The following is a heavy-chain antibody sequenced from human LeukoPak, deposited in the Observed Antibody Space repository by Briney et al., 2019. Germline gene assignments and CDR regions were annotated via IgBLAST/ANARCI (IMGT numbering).Heavy chain of an antibody. V-gene: IGHV7-4-1*02. CDR1: GYTFTSYG. J-gene: IGHJ4*02. D-gene: IGHD6-13*01. CDR3: ARAVAAGTGGASGY. CDR2: INTNTGNP. Sequence: GASVKVSCKASGYTFTSYGISCVRQAPGQGLEWMGWINTNTGNPTYAQGFTGRFVFSLDTSVSTAYLQISSLKAEDTAVYYCARAVAAGTGGASGYWGQGTLVTVSS.